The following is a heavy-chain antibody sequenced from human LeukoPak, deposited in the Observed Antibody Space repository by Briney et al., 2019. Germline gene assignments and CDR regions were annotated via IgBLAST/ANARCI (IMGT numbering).Heavy chain of an antibody. Sequence: PSETLSLTCAVYGGSFSGYYWSWIRQPPGKGLEWIGYIYHSGSTYYNPSLKSRVAISVDRSKNQFSLKLSSVTAADTAVYYCARSYCGGDCYTQNWFDPWGQGTLVTVSS. CDR3: ARSYCGGDCYTQNWFDP. V-gene: IGHV4-34*01. CDR2: IYHSGST. J-gene: IGHJ5*02. CDR1: GGSFSGYY. D-gene: IGHD2-21*02.